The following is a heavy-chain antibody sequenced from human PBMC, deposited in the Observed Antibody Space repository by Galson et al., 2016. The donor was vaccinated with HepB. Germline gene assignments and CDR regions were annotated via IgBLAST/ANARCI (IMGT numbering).Heavy chain of an antibody. Sequence: SVKVSCKVSGYTLTELSIHWVRQGPGKGLEWMGSFDGEDNKIIYAQKFQGRVTMTEDTSADTAYMELSSLRSEDTAVYYCATGSGFCTGGRCYEYFFDFWGQGTLVIVSS. CDR1: GYTLTELS. D-gene: IGHD2-8*02. V-gene: IGHV1-24*01. J-gene: IGHJ4*02. CDR3: ATGSGFCTGGRCYEYFFDF. CDR2: FDGEDNKI.